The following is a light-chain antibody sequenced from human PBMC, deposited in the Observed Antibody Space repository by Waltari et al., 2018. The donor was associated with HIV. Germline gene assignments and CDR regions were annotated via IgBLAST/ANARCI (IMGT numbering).Light chain of an antibody. CDR3: QQYGSSLFT. CDR1: QSVISNY. Sequence: EIVLTQSPGTLSLSPGERPTLSCRASQSVISNYLAWYQQKPGQAPRLLIYGASSRATGIPDRFSGSGSGTDFTLTISRLEPEDFAVYYCQQYGSSLFTFGPGTKVDI. CDR2: GAS. V-gene: IGKV3-20*01. J-gene: IGKJ3*01.